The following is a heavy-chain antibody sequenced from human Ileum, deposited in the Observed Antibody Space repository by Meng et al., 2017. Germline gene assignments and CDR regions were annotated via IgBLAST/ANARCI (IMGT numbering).Heavy chain of an antibody. J-gene: IGHJ4*02. D-gene: IGHD1-26*01. Sequence: QVQLHELGPGLVKPSQTLSLTCLVCGDSIRSGDHYWTWSRQHPGKGLEWIGYFYFSGSTYYNPSLKSRVSISVDTSKNQFSLKLNSVTAADTAVYYCAREWSGSYRHFDYWGQGTLVTVSS. CDR3: AREWSGSYRHFDY. V-gene: IGHV4-31*02. CDR2: FYFSGST. CDR1: GDSIRSGDHY.